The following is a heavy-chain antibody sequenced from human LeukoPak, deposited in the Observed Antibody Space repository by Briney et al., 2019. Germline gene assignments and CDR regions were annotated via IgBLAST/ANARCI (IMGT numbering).Heavy chain of an antibody. CDR2: ILYDGSDE. Sequence: GGSLRLSCAASGFTFSTYGMHWVRQAPGEGLEWVAVILYDGSDEYYADSVKGRFTISRDNSKNTLYLQMNSLRAEDTAVYYCARDTIMITFGGVISHGDYWGQGTLVTVSS. CDR1: GFTFSTYG. CDR3: ARDTIMITFGGVISHGDY. J-gene: IGHJ4*02. V-gene: IGHV3-33*01. D-gene: IGHD3-16*02.